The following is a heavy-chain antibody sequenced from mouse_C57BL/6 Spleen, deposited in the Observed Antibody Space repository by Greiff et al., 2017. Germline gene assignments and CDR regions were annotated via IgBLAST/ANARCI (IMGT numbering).Heavy chain of an antibody. V-gene: IGHV1-82*01. D-gene: IGHD3-1*01. CDR2: IYPGDGDT. J-gene: IGHJ2*01. CDR1: GYAFSSSW. CDR3: AGGLFDY. Sequence: QVQLKESGPELVKPGASVKISCKASGYAFSSSWMNWVKQRPGKGLEWIGRIYPGDGDTNYNGKFKGKATLTADKSSSTAYMQLSSLTSEDSAVYFCAGGLFDYWGQGTTLTVSS.